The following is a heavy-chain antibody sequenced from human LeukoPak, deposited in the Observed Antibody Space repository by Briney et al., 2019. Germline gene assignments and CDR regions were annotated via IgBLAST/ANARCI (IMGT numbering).Heavy chain of an antibody. Sequence: PSETLSLTCTVSGGSISSSSYYWGWIRQPPGKGLEWIGSIYYSGSTYYNPSLKSRVTISVDTSKNQFSLKLSSVTAADTAVYYCARHHRCTSCYIPATDWFDPWGQGTLVTVPS. J-gene: IGHJ5*02. CDR1: GGSISSSSYY. CDR3: ARHHRCTSCYIPATDWFDP. D-gene: IGHD2-2*02. V-gene: IGHV4-39*01. CDR2: IYYSGST.